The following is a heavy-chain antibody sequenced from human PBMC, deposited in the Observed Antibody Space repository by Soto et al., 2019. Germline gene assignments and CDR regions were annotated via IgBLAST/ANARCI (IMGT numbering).Heavy chain of an antibody. CDR2: IIPIFGTA. V-gene: IGHV1-69*01. D-gene: IGHD3-16*02. CDR1: GGTFSSYA. J-gene: IGHJ4*02. CDR3: AREATRTDYVWGSYRYFDY. Sequence: QVQLVQSGAEVKKPGSSVKVSCKASGGTFSSYAISWVRQAPGQGLEWMGGIIPIFGTANYAQKFQGRVTITADESTSTAYMELSSLRSEDTAVYYCAREATRTDYVWGSYRYFDYWGQGTLVTVSS.